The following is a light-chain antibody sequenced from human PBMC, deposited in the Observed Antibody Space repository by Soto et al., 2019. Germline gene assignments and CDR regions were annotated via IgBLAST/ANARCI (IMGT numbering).Light chain of an antibody. J-gene: IGKJ3*01. CDR1: ENIRRY. CDR3: QQSYTSPH. V-gene: IGKV1-39*01. CDR2: GAS. Sequence: DIQMTQSPSSLSASVGDRVTITCRASENIRRYLIWYQQKPGKAPKLLIYGASTLQSGVPSRFSGSGSGTDFTLTISSLQPEDFATYYCQQSYTSPHFGPGTKVDIK.